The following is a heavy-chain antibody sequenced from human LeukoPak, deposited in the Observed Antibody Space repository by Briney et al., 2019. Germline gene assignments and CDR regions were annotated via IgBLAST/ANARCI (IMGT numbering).Heavy chain of an antibody. CDR1: VYTLTSYG. D-gene: IGHD2-2*01. Sequence: ASVNVSCKASVYTLTSYGIIWVRQAPGQRLEWMGWISAYNGNTNYAQKLQGRVTMTTDTSTSTAHMEPRSLRSDDTAVDSGAREEDSTAGGSFDIWGQGTMVTVSS. CDR2: ISAYNGNT. CDR3: AREEDSTAGGSFDI. J-gene: IGHJ3*02. V-gene: IGHV1-18*01.